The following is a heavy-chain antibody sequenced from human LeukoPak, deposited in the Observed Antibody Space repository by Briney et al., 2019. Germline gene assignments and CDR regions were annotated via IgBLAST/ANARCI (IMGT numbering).Heavy chain of an antibody. CDR1: GGTFSSYA. Sequence: SVKVSCKASGGTFSSYAISWVRQAPGQGLEWMGGIIPIFGTANYAQKSQGRVTITTDESTSTAYMELSSLRSEDTAVYYCARVPIPYGSHHGWFDPWGQGTLVTVSS. CDR3: ARVPIPYGSHHGWFDP. V-gene: IGHV1-69*05. D-gene: IGHD3-10*01. CDR2: IIPIFGTA. J-gene: IGHJ5*02.